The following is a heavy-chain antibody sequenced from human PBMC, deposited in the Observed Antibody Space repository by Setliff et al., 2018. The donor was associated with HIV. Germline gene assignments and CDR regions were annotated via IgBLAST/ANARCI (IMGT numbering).Heavy chain of an antibody. CDR3: ARGPANGWSGH. J-gene: IGHJ4*02. CDR2: IIFIFGTA. D-gene: IGHD6-19*01. Sequence: SVKVSCKASGGTFSSYAINWVRQAPGQGLEWMGRIIFIFGTANYAQKFRGRVTITADKSTSTAYMELSSLRPEDTAVYYCARGPANGWSGHWGQGTLVTV. CDR1: GGTFSSYA. V-gene: IGHV1-69*06.